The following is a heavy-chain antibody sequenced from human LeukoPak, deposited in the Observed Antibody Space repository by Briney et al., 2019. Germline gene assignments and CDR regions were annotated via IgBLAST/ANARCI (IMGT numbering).Heavy chain of an antibody. J-gene: IGHJ4*02. CDR2: INDSGST. CDR1: SVSFSGYY. D-gene: IGHD6-13*01. Sequence: SETLSLTCAVYSVSFSGYYWSWIRQPSGKGLEWIGDINDSGSTNYNPSVKSRVTISVDTSKNQFSLKLSSVTAADTAVYYCARDTSTWSIAAYWGQGTLVTVSS. V-gene: IGHV4-34*01. CDR3: ARDTSTWSIAAY.